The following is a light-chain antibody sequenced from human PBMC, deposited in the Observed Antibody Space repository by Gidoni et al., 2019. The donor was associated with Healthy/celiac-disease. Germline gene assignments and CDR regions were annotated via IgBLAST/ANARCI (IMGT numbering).Light chain of an antibody. Sequence: EIVLTQYPGTLPLSPGERATLSCRASQSVSSSYLAWYQQKPGQAPRLLIYGASSRATGIPDRFSGSGSGTDFTLTISRLEPEDFAVYYCQQYGSSPRTFGQXTKVEIK. CDR2: GAS. CDR1: QSVSSSY. CDR3: QQYGSSPRT. J-gene: IGKJ1*01. V-gene: IGKV3-20*01.